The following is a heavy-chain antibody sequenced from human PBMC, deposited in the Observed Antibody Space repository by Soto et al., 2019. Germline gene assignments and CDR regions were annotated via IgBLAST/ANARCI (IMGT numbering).Heavy chain of an antibody. V-gene: IGHV3-33*01. CDR1: GFTFSSYG. CDR2: IWYDGSNK. J-gene: IGHJ3*01. D-gene: IGHD3-22*01. CDR3: ARDQLYYNDISGRPLNAFDV. Sequence: GGSLRLSCAASGFTFSSYGMHWVRQAPGKGLEWVAVIWYDGSNKYYADSVKGRFTISRDNAKNSLYLQMNSLRAEDTAVYYCARDQLYYNDISGRPLNAFDVWGQGPMVTVSS.